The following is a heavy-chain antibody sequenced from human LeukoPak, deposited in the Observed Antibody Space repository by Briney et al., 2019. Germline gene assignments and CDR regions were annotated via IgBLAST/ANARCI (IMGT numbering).Heavy chain of an antibody. Sequence: GGSLRLPCTASGFTFGDYAMSWVRQAPGKGLEWVGFIRSKAYGGTTEYAASVKGTFTISRDDSKSIAYLQMNSLKTEDTAVYYCTRESGVPITIFLLVISYWGQGTLDTVSS. J-gene: IGHJ4*02. D-gene: IGHD3-9*01. CDR1: GFTFGDYA. CDR3: TRESGVPITIFLLVISY. V-gene: IGHV3-49*04. CDR2: IRSKAYGGTT.